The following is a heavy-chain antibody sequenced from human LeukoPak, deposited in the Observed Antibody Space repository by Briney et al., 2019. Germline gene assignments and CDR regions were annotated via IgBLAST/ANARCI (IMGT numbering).Heavy chain of an antibody. CDR2: IKSKTDGGTT. J-gene: IGHJ4*02. CDR3: TTVGCSGGGCFFFDY. Sequence: GSLRLSCAVSEFTFSNAWMSWVRQAPGKGLEWVGRIKSKTDGGTTDYAAPVKGRFTISRDDSKNTLYLQMNSLKAEDTAVYYCTTVGCSGGGCFFFDYWGQGTLVTVSS. D-gene: IGHD2-15*01. V-gene: IGHV3-15*01. CDR1: EFTFSNAW.